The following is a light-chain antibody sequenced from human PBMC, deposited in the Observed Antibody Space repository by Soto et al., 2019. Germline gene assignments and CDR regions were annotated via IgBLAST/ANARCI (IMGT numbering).Light chain of an antibody. CDR1: QSIGRN. Sequence: EIAMPQSPATLSVSPGERATLSCRASQSIGRNLAWYQQKPGQAPRLXXYAASIRATDLPARCSGSGSGTELTLTISGLQPDDFAAYFGQQYNNWPPWTFGHGTQVDIK. CDR3: QQYNNWPPWT. CDR2: AAS. V-gene: IGKV3-15*01. J-gene: IGKJ1*01.